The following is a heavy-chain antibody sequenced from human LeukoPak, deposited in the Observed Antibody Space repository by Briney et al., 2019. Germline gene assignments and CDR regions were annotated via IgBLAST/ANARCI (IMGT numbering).Heavy chain of an antibody. D-gene: IGHD3-22*01. Sequence: GASVKVSCKVSGYTLTELPMHWVRQAPGKGLEWMGGFDPEDGETIYAQKFQGRVTMTEDTSTDTAYMELSSLRSEDTAVYYCATVPITYDSSGYYGAEYFQHWGQGTLVTVSS. CDR3: ATVPITYDSSGYYGAEYFQH. CDR2: FDPEDGET. CDR1: GYTLTELP. V-gene: IGHV1-24*01. J-gene: IGHJ1*01.